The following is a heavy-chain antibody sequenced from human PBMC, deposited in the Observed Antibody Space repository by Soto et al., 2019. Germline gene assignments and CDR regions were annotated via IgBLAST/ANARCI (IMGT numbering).Heavy chain of an antibody. V-gene: IGHV3-33*05. D-gene: IGHD6-13*01. CDR2: ISSDGNNE. CDR3: ARDSRRAFES. CDR1: GFTFSSYG. J-gene: IGHJ4*02. Sequence: QVQLVESGGGVVQPGRSLRLSCAASGFTFSSYGMHWVRQAPGKGLEWVAVISSDGNNEYYAESVKGRFTISRDNSKNTLYLQLSSLRAEDTAVYYCARDSRRAFESWGQGTLVTVSS.